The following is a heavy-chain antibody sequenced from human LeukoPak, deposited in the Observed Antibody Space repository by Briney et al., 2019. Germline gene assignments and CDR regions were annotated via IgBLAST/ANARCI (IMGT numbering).Heavy chain of an antibody. CDR1: GGTFSSYA. J-gene: IGHJ4*02. CDR2: IIPIFGTA. CDR3: ARDGWYYYDSSGYYY. V-gene: IGHV1-69*05. Sequence: EASVKVSCKASGGTFSSYAISWVRQAPGQGLEWMGGIIPIFGTANYAQKFQGRFTITTDESTSTAYLELNSLRSEDTAVYYCARDGWYYYDSSGYYYWGQGTLVTVSS. D-gene: IGHD3-22*01.